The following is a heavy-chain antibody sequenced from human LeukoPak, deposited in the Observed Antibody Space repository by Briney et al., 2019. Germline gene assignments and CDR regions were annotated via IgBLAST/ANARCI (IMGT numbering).Heavy chain of an antibody. CDR1: GFTVSSNY. D-gene: IGHD4-11*01. V-gene: IGHV3-53*01. J-gene: IGHJ4*02. Sequence: GGSLRLSCAASGFTVSSNYMSWVRQAPGKGLEWVSVIYSGGSTYYADPVKGRFTISRDNSKNTLYLQMNSLRAEDTAVYYCAIRSRLAHAGLTDWGQGTLVTVSS. CDR2: IYSGGST. CDR3: AIRSRLAHAGLTD.